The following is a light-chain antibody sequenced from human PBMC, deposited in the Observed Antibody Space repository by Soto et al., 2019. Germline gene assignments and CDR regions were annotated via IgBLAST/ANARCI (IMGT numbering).Light chain of an antibody. V-gene: IGKV3-15*01. CDR2: GAS. CDR3: KQSAHRLVT. CDR1: QSVSSN. J-gene: IGKJ4*01. Sequence: IVVAQSRSAVSGAGEESSTRWSTYSQSVSSNLAWYQQKPGQAPRLLIYGASTRATGIPARFSGSGSGRQSTFVFSLVKSELSPVHSCKQSAHRLVTIRGGTKVDIK.